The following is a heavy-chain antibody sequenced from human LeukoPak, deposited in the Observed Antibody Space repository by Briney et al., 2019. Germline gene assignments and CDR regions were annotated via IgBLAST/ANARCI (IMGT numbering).Heavy chain of an antibody. V-gene: IGHV3-30*18. Sequence: PGRSLRLSCAASGFTFSSYGMHWVRQAPGKGLEGVAVISYDGSNKYYADSVKGRFTISRDNSKNTLYLQMNSLRAEDTAVYYCAKDRIMVRGYYFDYWGQGTLVTVSS. CDR3: AKDRIMVRGYYFDY. D-gene: IGHD3-10*01. J-gene: IGHJ4*02. CDR2: ISYDGSNK. CDR1: GFTFSSYG.